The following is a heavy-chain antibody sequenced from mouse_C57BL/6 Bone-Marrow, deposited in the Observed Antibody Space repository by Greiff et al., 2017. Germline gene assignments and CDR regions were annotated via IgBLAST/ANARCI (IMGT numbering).Heavy chain of an antibody. CDR3: ARWEYCGGLDY. Sequence: QVQLKQSGADLAKPGASVKLSCTASGYTFTSYWMHWVKQRPGQGLEWIGYINPSSGYTKYNQKFKDKATLTADKSSSTAYMQLSSLTYEDSAVYYCARWEYCGGLDYWGQGTTLTVSS. J-gene: IGHJ2*01. CDR1: GYTFTSYW. V-gene: IGHV1-7*01. D-gene: IGHD5-2*01. CDR2: INPSSGYT.